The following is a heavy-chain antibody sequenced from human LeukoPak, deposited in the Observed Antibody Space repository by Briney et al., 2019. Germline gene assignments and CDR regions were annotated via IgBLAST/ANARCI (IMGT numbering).Heavy chain of an antibody. CDR1: GGSFSGYY. CDR3: ARRVILWYGRDV. D-gene: IGHD3-10*01. V-gene: IGHV4-34*01. CDR2: INHSGST. J-gene: IGHJ6*02. Sequence: SETLSLTCAVYGGSFSGYYWSWIRQPPGKGLEWIGEINHSGSTNYNPSLKSRVTISVDTSKNQFSLKLSSVTAADTAVYYCARRVILWYGRDVGGQGTTVTVSS.